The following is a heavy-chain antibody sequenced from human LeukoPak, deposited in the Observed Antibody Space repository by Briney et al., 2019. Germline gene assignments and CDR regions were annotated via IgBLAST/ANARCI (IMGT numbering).Heavy chain of an antibody. Sequence: KPSETLSLTCAVYGGSFSGYYWSWIRQPPGKGLEWMGEINHSGSTNYNPSLKSRVTISVDTSKNQFSLKLSSVTAADTAVYYCARKAKNYYGSGSYYIQYYFDYWGQGTLVTVSS. CDR1: GGSFSGYY. J-gene: IGHJ4*02. CDR3: ARKAKNYYGSGSYYIQYYFDY. D-gene: IGHD3-10*01. V-gene: IGHV4-34*01. CDR2: INHSGST.